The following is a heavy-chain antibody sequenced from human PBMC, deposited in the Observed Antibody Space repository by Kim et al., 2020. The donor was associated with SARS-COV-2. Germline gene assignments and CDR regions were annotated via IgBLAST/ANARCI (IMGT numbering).Heavy chain of an antibody. Sequence: ASVKVSCKASEYIFTGYYMHWVRQAPGQGLEWMGWINPNSGVTESAQKFHGRVTMTRDTSITTAYMELSSLRSDDTAVYYCAREAEYTSARYGMDVWGQ. J-gene: IGHJ6*02. CDR1: EYIFTGYY. CDR3: AREAEYTSARYGMDV. D-gene: IGHD6-6*01. CDR2: INPNSGVT. V-gene: IGHV1-2*02.